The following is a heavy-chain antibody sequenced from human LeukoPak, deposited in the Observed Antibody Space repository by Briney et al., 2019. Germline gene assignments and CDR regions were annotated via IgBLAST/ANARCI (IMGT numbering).Heavy chain of an antibody. CDR3: AREEDIVVVTAMVDY. J-gene: IGHJ4*02. Sequence: GGSLRLSCAASGFTFSSYWMHWVRQAPGKGLVWVSRINSDGSSTSYADPVKGRFTISRDNAKNTLYLQMNSLRAEDTAVYYCAREEDIVVVTAMVDYWGQGTLVTVSS. V-gene: IGHV3-74*01. CDR1: GFTFSSYW. CDR2: INSDGSST. D-gene: IGHD2-21*02.